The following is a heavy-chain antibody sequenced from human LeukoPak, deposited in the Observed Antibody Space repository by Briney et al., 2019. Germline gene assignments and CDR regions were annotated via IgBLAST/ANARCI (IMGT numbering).Heavy chain of an antibody. CDR1: GFTFSSYD. CDR3: ARVAGWHWFDP. D-gene: IGHD6-19*01. J-gene: IGHJ5*02. V-gene: IGHV3-23*01. Sequence: SGGSLRLSCAASGFTFSSYDMTWVRQAPGRGLEWVSSIRPSGDNTYYGDSVKGRFTISRDNSKNTVYLQMNNMRVDDTAVYYGARVAGWHWFDPWGQGTLVTVSS. CDR2: IRPSGDNT.